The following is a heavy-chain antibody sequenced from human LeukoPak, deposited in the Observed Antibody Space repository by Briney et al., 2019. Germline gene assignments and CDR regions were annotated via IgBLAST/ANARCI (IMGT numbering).Heavy chain of an antibody. CDR1: GGSISSYY. J-gene: IGHJ6*02. D-gene: IGHD2-2*01. CDR2: IYYSGST. V-gene: IGHV4-59*01. CDR3: AREGRVPAASYGMDV. Sequence: SETLSLTCTVSGGSISSYYWSWIRQPPGKGLEWIGYIYYSGSTNYNPSLKSRVTISVDTSKNQFSPKLSSVTAADTAVYYCAREGRVPAASYGMDVWGQGTTVTVSS.